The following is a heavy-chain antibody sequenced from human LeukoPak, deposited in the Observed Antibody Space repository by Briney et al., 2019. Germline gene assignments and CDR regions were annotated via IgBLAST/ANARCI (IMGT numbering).Heavy chain of an antibody. CDR2: IYYSGST. CDR1: GGSISSYY. Sequence: PSETLSLTCTVSGGSISSYYWSWIRQPPGKGLEWIGYIYYSGSTNYNPSLKSRVTISVDTSKNQFSLKLSSVTAADTAVYYCATLRSPSLYYYYGMDVWGQGTTVTVSS. J-gene: IGHJ6*02. D-gene: IGHD2-21*01. V-gene: IGHV4-59*12. CDR3: ATLRSPSLYYYYGMDV.